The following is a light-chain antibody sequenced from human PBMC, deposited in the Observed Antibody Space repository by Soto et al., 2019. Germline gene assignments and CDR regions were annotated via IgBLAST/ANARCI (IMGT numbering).Light chain of an antibody. V-gene: IGKV1-5*01. CDR2: DAS. Sequence: DIQMTQSPSTLSASVGDRVVITCRASQNINKWLAWYQQKPGKAPKFLIYDASTLETGVPSRFSGSGSGTEFTLTISSLQPDDFATYYCQQYNSHSRTFGQGTKVDI. CDR3: QQYNSHSRT. CDR1: QNINKW. J-gene: IGKJ1*01.